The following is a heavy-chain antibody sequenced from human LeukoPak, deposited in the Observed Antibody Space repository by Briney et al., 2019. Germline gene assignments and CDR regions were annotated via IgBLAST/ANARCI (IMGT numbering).Heavy chain of an antibody. CDR2: VSGSGGST. V-gene: IGHV3-23*01. J-gene: IGHJ4*02. CDR3: AKFLFGIAVAGTVY. D-gene: IGHD6-19*01. CDR1: GFTFSSYA. Sequence: GGSLRLSCAASGFTFSSYAMSWVRQAPGKGLEWVSGVSGSGGSTYYADSVKGRFTTSRDNSKNTLYLQMNSLRAEDTAVYYCAKFLFGIAVAGTVYWGQGTLVTVSS.